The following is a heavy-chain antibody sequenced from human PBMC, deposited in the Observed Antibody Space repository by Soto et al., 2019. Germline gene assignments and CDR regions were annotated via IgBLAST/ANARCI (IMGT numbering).Heavy chain of an antibody. J-gene: IGHJ4*02. D-gene: IGHD3-3*01. CDR1: GFTFRNFA. V-gene: IGHV3-23*01. CDR3: ARGLFLDY. Sequence: GGSLRLSCAASGFTFRNFAMSWVRQAPGEGLEWVSGLTGTGDSTNYADSVKGRFTISRDNAKNTLYLQMNSLRAEDTAVYYCARGLFLDYWGQGTRVTVSS. CDR2: LTGTGDST.